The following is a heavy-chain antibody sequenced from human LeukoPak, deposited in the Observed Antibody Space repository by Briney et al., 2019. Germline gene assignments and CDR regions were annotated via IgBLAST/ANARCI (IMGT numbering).Heavy chain of an antibody. CDR3: ARDLEIGSSSYYFDY. CDR1: GFTFSSYA. CDR2: ISGSGSST. Sequence: HSGGSLRLSCGASGFTFSSYAMSWVRQAPGKGLEWVSAISGSGSSTYSADSMKGRFTISRDNSKNTPYLQMNSLRAEDTAVYYCARDLEIGSSSYYFDYWGQGTLVTVSS. J-gene: IGHJ4*02. V-gene: IGHV3-23*01. D-gene: IGHD3-3*01.